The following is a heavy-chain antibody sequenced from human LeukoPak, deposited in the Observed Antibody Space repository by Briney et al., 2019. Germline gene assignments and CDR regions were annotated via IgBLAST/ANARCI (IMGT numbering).Heavy chain of an antibody. CDR3: ARTTMVRGNDY. J-gene: IGHJ4*02. Sequence: NPSETLSLTCSVSGGSISSYYWSWIRQPPGKGLEWIGYIYYSGSTNYNPSLKSRVTISVDTSKNQFSLKLSSVTAADTVVYYCARTTMVRGNDYWGQGTLVTVS. CDR1: GGSISSYY. V-gene: IGHV4-59*08. D-gene: IGHD3-10*01. CDR2: IYYSGST.